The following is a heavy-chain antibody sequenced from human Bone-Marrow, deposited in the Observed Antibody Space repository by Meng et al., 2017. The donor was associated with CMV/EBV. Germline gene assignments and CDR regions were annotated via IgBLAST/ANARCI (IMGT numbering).Heavy chain of an antibody. J-gene: IGHJ4*02. D-gene: IGHD3-3*01. Sequence: GGSLRLSCAASGFTFSNAWMSWVRQTPGKGLEWVGHIKSKTDGGTTDYAAPVKGRFTISRDDSKNALYLQMNSLKTEDTAVYYCSKGSRFLEWLIDYWGQGTLVTVSS. CDR2: IKSKTDGGTT. CDR3: SKGSRFLEWLIDY. CDR1: GFTFSNAW. V-gene: IGHV3-15*01.